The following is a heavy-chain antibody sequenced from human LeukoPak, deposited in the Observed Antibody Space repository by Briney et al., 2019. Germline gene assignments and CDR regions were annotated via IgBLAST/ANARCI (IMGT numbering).Heavy chain of an antibody. CDR2: IKQDESEK. V-gene: IGHV3-7*02. Sequence: PGGSLRLSCAASGSTFSDLWMTWVRQAPGRGLEWVAHIKQDESEKYYVDSVRGRFTISRDNAKNSLYLQMDSLRDEDTAVYYCARVWSGQQLVLGDYWGQGALVTVSS. J-gene: IGHJ4*02. CDR3: ARVWSGQQLVLGDY. D-gene: IGHD6-13*01. CDR1: GSTFSDLW.